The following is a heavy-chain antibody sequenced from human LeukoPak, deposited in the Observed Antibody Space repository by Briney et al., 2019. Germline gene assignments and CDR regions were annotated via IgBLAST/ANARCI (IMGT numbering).Heavy chain of an antibody. Sequence: SETLSLTCTVSGDSISSYYWSWIRQPPGKGLVWIGYISYSGSTNYIPSLKSRVTISVDTSKNQFSLKLSSVTAADTAVYYCARGYSSGWYDYWGQGTLVTVSS. D-gene: IGHD6-19*01. J-gene: IGHJ4*02. V-gene: IGHV4-59*12. CDR1: GDSISSYY. CDR2: ISYSGST. CDR3: ARGYSSGWYDY.